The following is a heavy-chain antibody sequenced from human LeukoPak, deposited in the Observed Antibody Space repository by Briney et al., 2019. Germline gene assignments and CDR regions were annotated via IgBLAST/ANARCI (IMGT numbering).Heavy chain of an antibody. J-gene: IGHJ4*02. Sequence: HPGGSLRLSCAASGFTFSSFAMYWVRQAPGKGLEWVSGITDSGGSIYYADSVKGRFTMSRDNSKNTLYLQMNSLRAEDTALYYCAKGQPLESRLDYWGQGALVTVSS. CDR2: ITDSGGSI. V-gene: IGHV3-23*01. CDR3: AKGQPLESRLDY. CDR1: GFTFSSFA.